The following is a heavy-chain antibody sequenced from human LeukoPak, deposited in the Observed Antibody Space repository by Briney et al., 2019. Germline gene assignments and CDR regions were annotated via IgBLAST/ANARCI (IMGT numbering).Heavy chain of an antibody. Sequence: PGGSLRLSCAASGFTFSSYAMHWVRQAPGKGLEWVAVIPYDGSNKYYADSVKGRFTISRDNSKNTLYPQMNSLRAEDTAVYYCARDLGYYGSGSYLRDWGQGTLVTVSS. V-gene: IGHV3-30*04. D-gene: IGHD3-10*01. CDR3: ARDLGYYGSGSYLRD. J-gene: IGHJ4*02. CDR2: IPYDGSNK. CDR1: GFTFSSYA.